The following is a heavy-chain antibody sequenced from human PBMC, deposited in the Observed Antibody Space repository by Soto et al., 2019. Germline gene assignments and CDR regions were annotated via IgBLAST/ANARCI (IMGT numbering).Heavy chain of an antibody. CDR1: GFIFSTYS. CDR2: INSGSTSI. V-gene: IGHV3-48*02. J-gene: IGHJ5*02. CDR3: ARLYSTSTVSRWFDP. D-gene: IGHD6-13*01. Sequence: GGSLRLSCAASGFIFSTYSMNWVRQAPGKGLEWISFINSGSTSIYYADSVRGRFTTSRDNAANSLFLQMNSLRDEDTAVYYCARLYSTSTVSRWFDPWGQGTLVTVSS.